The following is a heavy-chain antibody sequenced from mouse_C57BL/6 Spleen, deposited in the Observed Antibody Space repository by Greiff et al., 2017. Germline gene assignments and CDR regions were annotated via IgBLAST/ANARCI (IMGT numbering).Heavy chain of an antibody. J-gene: IGHJ4*01. CDR2: IYPGSGNT. Sequence: GAWRALPGGSLPPSFPSSFYTFTIYFISWVKQRTGQGLEWIGEIYPGSGNTYYNEKFKGKATLTADKSSSTAYMELRSLTSEDSAVYFCADDYDDDGYYAMDCWGQGTSVTVSS. CDR3: ADDYDDDGYYAMDC. D-gene: IGHD2-4*01. V-gene: IGHV1-81*01. CDR1: FYTFTIYF.